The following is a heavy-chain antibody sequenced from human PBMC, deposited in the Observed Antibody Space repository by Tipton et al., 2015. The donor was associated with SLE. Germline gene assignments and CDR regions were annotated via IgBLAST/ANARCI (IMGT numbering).Heavy chain of an antibody. J-gene: IGHJ4*02. CDR2: VYSSGST. Sequence: TLSLTCTVSGGSISSYYWSWIRQPAGKGLEWIGRVYSSGSTNYNPSLKSRVTMSVDTSKNQFSLKLSSVTAADTAVYYCARDIMITFGGIIVFKYFDYWGQGTLVTVSS. CDR1: GGSISSYY. V-gene: IGHV4-4*07. CDR3: ARDIMITFGGIIVFKYFDY. D-gene: IGHD3-16*02.